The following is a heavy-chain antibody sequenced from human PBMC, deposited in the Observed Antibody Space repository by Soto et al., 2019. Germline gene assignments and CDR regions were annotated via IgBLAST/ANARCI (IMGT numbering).Heavy chain of an antibody. CDR3: TKGPWHLSHGHYFDY. D-gene: IGHD5-12*01. Sequence: QVEVVESGGGVVQPGRSLRLSCAASGFTFSNYAMHWVRQAPGKGLEWVAGISYDGSTIYYVDSVKGRFTVSRDNSKNTLYLYMRRLRADDTDVYSCTKGPWHLSHGHYFDYWGQGTLVTVSS. V-gene: IGHV3-30*18. CDR2: ISYDGSTI. J-gene: IGHJ4*02. CDR1: GFTFSNYA.